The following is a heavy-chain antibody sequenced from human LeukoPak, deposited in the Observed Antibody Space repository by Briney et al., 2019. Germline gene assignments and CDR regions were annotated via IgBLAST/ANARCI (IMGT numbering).Heavy chain of an antibody. J-gene: IGHJ4*02. CDR2: ISYDGTNK. CDR3: ARDRGGSGWYYLDY. CDR1: KFTFSTYA. V-gene: IGHV3-30-3*01. D-gene: IGHD3-22*01. Sequence: GGSLRLSCTASKFTFSTYAMHWVRQAPGKGLEWVASISYDGTNKYYADSVKGRINISRDNSKNTVYMQMRNVTSDDTAMYHCARDRGGSGWYYLDYWGQRTLVTVS.